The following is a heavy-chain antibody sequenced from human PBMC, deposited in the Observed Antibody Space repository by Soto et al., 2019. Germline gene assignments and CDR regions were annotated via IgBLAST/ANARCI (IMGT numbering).Heavy chain of an antibody. D-gene: IGHD3-10*02. Sequence: VQLVESGGGLVQPGRSLKLSCTASVLTFGNYAINWVRQAPGKGLEWVGLIRNQTYSETTQYAPSLKGRFSISSVDSNSFAYLQMSSLQVDDSSVYYCTCSECPGMSYFFDSWGQGVLFTVSS. CDR2: IRNQTYSETT. J-gene: IGHJ4*02. CDR1: VLTFGNYA. V-gene: IGHV3-49*04. CDR3: TCSECPGMSYFFDS.